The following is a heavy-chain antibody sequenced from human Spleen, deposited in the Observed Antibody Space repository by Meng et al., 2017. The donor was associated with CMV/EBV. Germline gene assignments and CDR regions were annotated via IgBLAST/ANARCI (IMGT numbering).Heavy chain of an antibody. Sequence: GGSLRLSCAASGFTFDDYAMHWVRQAPGKGLEWVSGISWNSGSIGYADSVKGRFTISRDNAKNSLYLQMNSLRAEDTALYYCAAYYDSSGYELDYWGQGTLVTV. CDR1: GFTFDDYA. V-gene: IGHV3-9*01. CDR3: AAYYDSSGYELDY. J-gene: IGHJ4*02. CDR2: ISWNSGSI. D-gene: IGHD3-22*01.